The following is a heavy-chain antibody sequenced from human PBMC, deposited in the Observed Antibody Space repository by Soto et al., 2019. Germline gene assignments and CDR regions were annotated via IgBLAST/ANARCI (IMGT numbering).Heavy chain of an antibody. CDR1: GYIFTHFY. D-gene: IGHD1-1*01. J-gene: IGHJ4*02. Sequence: ASVKVSCKASGYIFTHFYIHWVRRAPGQGLEWMGLINPKSGDTHYSQKFRGRVSLTRDTSTNTANMELTTLTSDDTAIYYCARVPGHNNSRCDYWGQGTPVTVSS. V-gene: IGHV1-2*06. CDR2: INPKSGDT. CDR3: ARVPGHNNSRCDY.